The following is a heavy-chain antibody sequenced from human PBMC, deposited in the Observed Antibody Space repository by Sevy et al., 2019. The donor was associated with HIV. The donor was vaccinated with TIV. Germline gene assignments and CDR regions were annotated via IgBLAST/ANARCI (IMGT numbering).Heavy chain of an antibody. J-gene: IGHJ4*02. V-gene: IGHV3-15*07. CDR3: TAALTINMIKVRGPSY. D-gene: IGHD3-22*01. CDR2: IKSKTDGGTI. Sequence: GGSLRLSCAASGFAFSNAWMNWVRQAPGKALEWVGRIKSKTDGGTIDYATPVKGRFSISRDDSQNTLYLQMNSLKTEDTAVYVCTAALTINMIKVRGPSYWGQGTLVTVSS. CDR1: GFAFSNAW.